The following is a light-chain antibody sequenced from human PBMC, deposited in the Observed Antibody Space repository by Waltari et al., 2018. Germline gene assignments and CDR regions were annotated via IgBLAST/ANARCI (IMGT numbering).Light chain of an antibody. CDR1: SSDIGGYND. CDR3: CSYRGGSTFL. CDR2: DVT. J-gene: IGLJ2*01. Sequence: QAALTQPPSVSKSLGQSVTISCTGTSSDIGGYNDVSWYQQHPGTAPRLLIYDVTKRRSGVSARFSCSTSGNTASLPISGLQAVYETDYYCCSYRGGSTFLFGGGTRLTVL. V-gene: IGLV2-11*01.